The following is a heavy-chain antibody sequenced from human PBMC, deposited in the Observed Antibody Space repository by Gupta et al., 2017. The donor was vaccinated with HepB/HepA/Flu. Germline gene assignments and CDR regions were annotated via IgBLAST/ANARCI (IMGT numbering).Heavy chain of an antibody. CDR2: ISWNSGSI. CDR3: AKDITDGSGIDY. J-gene: IGHJ4*02. Sequence: EVQLVESGGGLVQPGRSLRLSCAASGFTFDAYAMHWVRQAPGKGLEWVSGISWNSGSIGYADSVKGRFTISRDNAKNSLYLQMNSLRAEDTALYYCAKDITDGSGIDYWGQGTLVTVSS. CDR1: GFTFDAYA. D-gene: IGHD1-26*01. V-gene: IGHV3-9*01.